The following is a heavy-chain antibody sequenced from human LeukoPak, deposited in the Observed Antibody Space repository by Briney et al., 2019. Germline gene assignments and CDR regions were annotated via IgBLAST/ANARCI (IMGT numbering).Heavy chain of an antibody. CDR2: INPNSGGT. CDR1: GYTFTGYF. CDR3: ARDLDGSSGCDY. D-gene: IGHD6-13*01. V-gene: IGHV1-2*02. Sequence: GASVKVSCKASGYTFTGYFMHWVRQAPGQELEWMGWINPNSGGTNYAQKFQGRVTMTSDTSISTAYIELTRLRSDDTAVYYCARDLDGSSGCDYWGQGTLVTVSS. J-gene: IGHJ4*02.